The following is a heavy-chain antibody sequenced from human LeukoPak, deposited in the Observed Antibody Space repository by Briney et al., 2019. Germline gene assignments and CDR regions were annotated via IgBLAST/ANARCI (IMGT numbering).Heavy chain of an antibody. CDR2: INHSGST. Sequence: SETLSLTCTVSGGSISSYYWSWIRQPPGKGLEWIGEINHSGSTNYNPPLKSRVTISVDTSKNQFSLKLSSVTAADTAVYYCARRDTVTADYWGQGTLVTVSS. CDR3: ARRDTVTADY. CDR1: GGSISSYY. V-gene: IGHV4-34*01. D-gene: IGHD2-21*02. J-gene: IGHJ4*02.